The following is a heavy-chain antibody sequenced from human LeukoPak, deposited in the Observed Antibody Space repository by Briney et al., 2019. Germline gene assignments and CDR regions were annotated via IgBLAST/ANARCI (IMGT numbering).Heavy chain of an antibody. D-gene: IGHD3-10*01. CDR3: ARGPYYYTSGSIGGLY. J-gene: IGHJ4*02. CDR1: GYSVSIAYY. V-gene: IGHV4-38-2*02. CDR2: VSHSGST. Sequence: PSETLSLTCTVSGYSVSIAYYWAWIRQPPGKGLEWIGSVSHSGSTYYNPSLKSRVTISVDTSKNQFSLKLTSVTAADTAVYYCARGPYYYTSGSIGGLYWGQGTLVTVSS.